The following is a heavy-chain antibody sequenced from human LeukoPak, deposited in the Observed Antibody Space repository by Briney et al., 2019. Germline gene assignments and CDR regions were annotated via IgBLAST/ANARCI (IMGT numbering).Heavy chain of an antibody. Sequence: SETLSLTCTVSGGSISSYYWSWIRQPPGEGLEWIGYIYYSGSTNYNPSLKSRVTISVDTSKNQFSLKLSSVTAADTAVYYCAREAYDSSGPNAFDIWGQGTMVTVSS. V-gene: IGHV4-59*01. CDR3: AREAYDSSGPNAFDI. J-gene: IGHJ3*02. CDR2: IYYSGST. CDR1: GGSISSYY. D-gene: IGHD3-22*01.